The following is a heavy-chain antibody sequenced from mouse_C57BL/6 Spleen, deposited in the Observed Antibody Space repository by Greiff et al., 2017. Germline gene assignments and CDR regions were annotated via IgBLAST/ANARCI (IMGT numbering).Heavy chain of an antibody. CDR3: ARGDDYDGGTWFAY. V-gene: IGHV3-6*01. Sequence: EVKLQESGPGLVKPSQSLSLTCSVTGYSITSGYYWNWIRQFPGNKLEWMGYISYDGSNNYNPSLKNRISITRDTSKNQFFLKLNSVTTEDTATYYCARGDDYDGGTWFAYWGQGTLVTVSA. D-gene: IGHD2-4*01. J-gene: IGHJ3*01. CDR2: ISYDGSN. CDR1: GYSITSGYY.